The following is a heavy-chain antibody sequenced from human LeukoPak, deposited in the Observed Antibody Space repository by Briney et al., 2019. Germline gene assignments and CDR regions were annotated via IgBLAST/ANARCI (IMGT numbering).Heavy chain of an antibody. Sequence: GGSLRLSCAASGFTFSSYGMHWVRQAPGKGLEWVAFIRYDGSNKYYADSVKSRFTISRDNSKNTLYLQMNSLRAEDTAVYYCAKDPQKWESYFDYWGQGTLVTVSS. CDR2: IRYDGSNK. CDR3: AKDPQKWESYFDY. V-gene: IGHV3-30*02. D-gene: IGHD1-26*01. J-gene: IGHJ4*02. CDR1: GFTFSSYG.